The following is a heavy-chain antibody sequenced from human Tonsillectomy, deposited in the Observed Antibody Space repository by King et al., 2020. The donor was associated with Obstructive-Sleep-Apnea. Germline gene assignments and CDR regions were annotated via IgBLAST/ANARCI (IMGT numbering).Heavy chain of an antibody. D-gene: IGHD6-13*01. V-gene: IGHV3-11*06. CDR2: NSSVSDYT. Sequence: HVQLVESGGGLVKPGGSLRLSCAASGFTFSDFYMSWIRQAPGKGLEWVAYNSSVSDYTHYADSVKGRFTISRDNAKNSLYLQMNSLRAEDTAVYYCARGGYSSIRVYWGQGTLVTVSS. CDR3: ARGGYSSIRVY. CDR1: GFTFSDFY. J-gene: IGHJ4*02.